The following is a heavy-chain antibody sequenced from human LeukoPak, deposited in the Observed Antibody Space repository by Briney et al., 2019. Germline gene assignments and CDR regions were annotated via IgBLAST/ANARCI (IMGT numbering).Heavy chain of an antibody. CDR1: GGSISSYY. D-gene: IGHD3-22*01. V-gene: IGHV4-59*12. CDR2: IYYSGST. J-gene: IGHJ4*02. CDR3: AREGGSYDSSGYYSLYYYFDY. Sequence: SETLSLTCTVSGGSISSYYWSWIRQPPGKGLEWIGYIYYSGSTTYNPSLKSRVTISVDTSKNQFSLKLSSVTAADTAVYYCAREGGSYDSSGYYSLYYYFDYWGQGTLVTVSS.